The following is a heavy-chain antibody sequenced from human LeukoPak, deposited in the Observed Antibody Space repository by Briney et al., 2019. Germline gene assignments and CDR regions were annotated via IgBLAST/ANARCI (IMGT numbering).Heavy chain of an antibody. CDR2: ISTGSRYI. D-gene: IGHD2-2*01. Sequence: GGSLRLSCAASGFTLSNYDMNWVRQAPGKGLEWVSSISTGSRYIYYTDSLRSRFTISRDDAKNTPYLQMNSLRAEDTAVYYCARADCSSSTCYLRRSWFDPWGQGTLVTVSS. CDR1: GFTLSNYD. CDR3: ARADCSSSTCYLRRSWFDP. V-gene: IGHV3-21*06. J-gene: IGHJ5*02.